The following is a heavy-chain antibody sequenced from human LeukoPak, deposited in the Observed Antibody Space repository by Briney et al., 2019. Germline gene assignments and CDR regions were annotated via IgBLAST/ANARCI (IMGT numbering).Heavy chain of an antibody. CDR3: ARGEAYYDSSGYVDY. J-gene: IGHJ4*02. CDR2: INHSGST. Sequence: SETLSLTCAVYGGSFSGYYWSWTRQPPGKGLEWIGEINHSGSTNYNPSLKSRVTISVDTSKNQFSLKLSSVTAADTAVYYCARGEAYYDSSGYVDYWGQGTLVTVSS. CDR1: GGSFSGYY. D-gene: IGHD3-22*01. V-gene: IGHV4-34*01.